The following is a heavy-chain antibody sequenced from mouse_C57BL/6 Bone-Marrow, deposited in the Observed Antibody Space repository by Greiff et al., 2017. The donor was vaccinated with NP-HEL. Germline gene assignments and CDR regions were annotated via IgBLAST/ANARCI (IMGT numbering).Heavy chain of an antibody. J-gene: IGHJ2*01. D-gene: IGHD1-1*01. V-gene: IGHV1-54*01. CDR3: ARGTYYGSSSFDY. CDR1: GYAFTNYL. Sequence: QVQLQQSGAELVRPGTSVKVSCKASGYAFTNYLIEWVKQRPGQGLEWIGVINPGSGGTNYNEKFKGKATLTADKSSSTAYMQLSSLTSEDSAVYFCARGTYYGSSSFDYWGQGTTLTVSS. CDR2: INPGSGGT.